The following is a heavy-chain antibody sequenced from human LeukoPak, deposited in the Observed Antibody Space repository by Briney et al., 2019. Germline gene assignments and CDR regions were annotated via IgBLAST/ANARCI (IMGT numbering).Heavy chain of an antibody. CDR3: ARVLSSWQWLARGPAFDY. CDR1: GFTFSSYW. V-gene: IGHV3-7*01. D-gene: IGHD6-19*01. CDR2: IKQDGSEK. Sequence: GGSLRLSCAASGFTFSSYWMSWVRQAPGKGLEWVANIKQDGSEKYYVDSVKGRFTISRDNAKNSLYLQMNSLRAEDTAVYYCARVLSSWQWLARGPAFDYWGRGTLVTVSS. J-gene: IGHJ4*02.